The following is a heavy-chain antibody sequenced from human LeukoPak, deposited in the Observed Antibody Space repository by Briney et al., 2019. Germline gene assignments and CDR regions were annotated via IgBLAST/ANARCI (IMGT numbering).Heavy chain of an antibody. CDR3: ARESYSSSYLFDF. Sequence: AGTLSLTCTVSGGSISSYNWSWIRQPAGKGLEWIGRIYTSGSTKYNPSLTSRVTMSVDTSKNQISLKVNSVTAADTAVYYCARESYSSSYLFDFWGQGTLVTVSS. J-gene: IGHJ4*02. V-gene: IGHV4-4*07. CDR2: IYTSGST. D-gene: IGHD6-6*01. CDR1: GGSISSYN.